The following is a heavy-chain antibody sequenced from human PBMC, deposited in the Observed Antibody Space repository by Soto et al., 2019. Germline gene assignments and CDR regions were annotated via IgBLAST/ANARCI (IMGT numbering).Heavy chain of an antibody. CDR1: GGSFSGYY. D-gene: IGHD3-9*01. Sequence: SETLSLTCAVYGGSFSGYYWSWIRQPPGKGLEWIGEINHSGSTNYNPSLKSRVTISVDTSKNQFSLKLSSVTAADTAVYYCARGLGPGSYDILTGYPKGTIFDYWGQGTLVTVSP. V-gene: IGHV4-34*01. CDR2: INHSGST. CDR3: ARGLGPGSYDILTGYPKGTIFDY. J-gene: IGHJ4*02.